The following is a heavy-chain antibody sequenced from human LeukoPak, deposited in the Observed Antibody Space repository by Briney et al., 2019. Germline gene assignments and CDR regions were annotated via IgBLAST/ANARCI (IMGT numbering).Heavy chain of an antibody. Sequence: GGSLRLSCAASGFTFSMYVMTWVRRAPGKGLDWVSIISGGGGTTHYADSVKGRFTISRDNSKNTLYLQMNGLRAEDTAVYYCAKSGTYDMGLDYWGQGTLVTVSS. CDR1: GFTFSMYV. D-gene: IGHD3-9*01. J-gene: IGHJ4*02. CDR2: ISGGGGTT. CDR3: AKSGTYDMGLDY. V-gene: IGHV3-23*01.